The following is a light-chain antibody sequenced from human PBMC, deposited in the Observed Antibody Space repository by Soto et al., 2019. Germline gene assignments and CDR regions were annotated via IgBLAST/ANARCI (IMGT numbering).Light chain of an antibody. V-gene: IGLV2-14*01. J-gene: IGLJ2*01. Sequence: QSALTQPASVSGSPGQSITISCTGTSSDVGYYNYVSWYQQHPGKAPNLMIYDVSNRPSGVSNRFSGSKCGNTASLTISGLQAEDEADYYCSSQGTSSTLVFGGGTKLTVL. CDR1: SSDVGYYNY. CDR2: DVS. CDR3: SSQGTSSTLV.